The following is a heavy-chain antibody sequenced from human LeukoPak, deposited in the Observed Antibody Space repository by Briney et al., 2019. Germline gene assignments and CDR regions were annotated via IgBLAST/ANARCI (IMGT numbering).Heavy chain of an antibody. CDR2: ISSSSSTI. CDR3: ARGYISSWYEYYFDY. CDR1: GFTFSSYS. J-gene: IGHJ4*02. V-gene: IGHV3-48*01. Sequence: GGSLRLSCAASGFTFSSYSMNWVRQAPGKGLEWVSYISSSSSTIYYADSVKGRFTISRDNAKNSLYLQMNSLRAEDTAVYYCARGYISSWYEYYFDYWGQGTLVTVSS. D-gene: IGHD6-13*01.